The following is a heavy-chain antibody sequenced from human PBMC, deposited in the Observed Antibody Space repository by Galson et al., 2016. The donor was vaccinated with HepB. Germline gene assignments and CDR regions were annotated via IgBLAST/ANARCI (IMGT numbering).Heavy chain of an antibody. CDR1: GVSIRSHY. CDR3: AREKLDIVAAGGFDL. CDR2: IYYRTST. V-gene: IGHV4-59*11. Sequence: SETLSLTCDVSGVSIRSHYWSWIRQSPGRGLEWIGYIYYRTSTEYNPSLKSRVTISGDTSKNQVSLKVTSVTAADTARYYCAREKLDIVAAGGFDLWGQGTLVAVTS. D-gene: IGHD2-2*03. J-gene: IGHJ5*02.